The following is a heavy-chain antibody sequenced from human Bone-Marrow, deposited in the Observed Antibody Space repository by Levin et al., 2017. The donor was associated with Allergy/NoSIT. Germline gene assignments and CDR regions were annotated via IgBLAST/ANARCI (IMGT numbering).Heavy chain of an antibody. CDR1: GYTFTSYG. J-gene: IGHJ6*03. CDR3: AREKYVVVVAATRLSPGGESYYYYMDV. Sequence: GGSLRLSCKASGYTFTSYGISWVRQAPGQGLEWMGWISAYNGNTNYAQKLQGRVTMTTDTSTSTAYMELRSLRSDDTAVYYCAREKYVVVVAATRLSPGGESYYYYMDVWGKGTTVTVSS. D-gene: IGHD2-15*01. V-gene: IGHV1-18*01. CDR2: ISAYNGNT.